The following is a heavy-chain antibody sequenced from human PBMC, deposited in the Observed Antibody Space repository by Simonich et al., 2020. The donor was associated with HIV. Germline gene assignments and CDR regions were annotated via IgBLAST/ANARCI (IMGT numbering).Heavy chain of an antibody. Sequence: QVQLQQWGAGLLKPSETLSLTCAVYGGYFSGYYWLWIRHPPGTGLEWIGEINHSESTNYNPSLKSRVTISVDTSKNQFSLKLSSVTAADTAVYYCARRHPTTVTTPYFDYWGQGTLVTVSS. V-gene: IGHV4-34*01. J-gene: IGHJ4*02. CDR1: GGYFSGYY. CDR2: INHSEST. CDR3: ARRHPTTVTTPYFDY. D-gene: IGHD4-17*01.